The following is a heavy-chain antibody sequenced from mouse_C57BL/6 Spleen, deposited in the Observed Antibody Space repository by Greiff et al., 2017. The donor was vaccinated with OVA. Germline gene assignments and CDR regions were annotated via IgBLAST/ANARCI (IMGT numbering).Heavy chain of an antibody. V-gene: IGHV1-15*01. D-gene: IGHD2-13*01. CDR2: IDPETGGT. J-gene: IGHJ3*01. Sequence: QVQLQQSGAELVRPGASVTLSCKASGYTFTDYEMHWVKQTPVHGLEWIGAIDPETGGTAYNQKFKGKAILTADKSSSTAYMELRSLTSEDSAVYYCTRDDGDPAWFAYWGQGTLVTVSA. CDR3: TRDDGDPAWFAY. CDR1: GYTFTDYE.